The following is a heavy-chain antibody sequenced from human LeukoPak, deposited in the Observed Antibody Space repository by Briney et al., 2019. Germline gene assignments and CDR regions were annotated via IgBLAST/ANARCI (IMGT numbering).Heavy chain of an antibody. Sequence: GASVKVSCKASGGTFSSYAISWVRQAPGQGLEWMGGIIPIFGTANYAQKFQGRVTITADESTSTAYMELSSLRSEDTAVYYCARDSVDSGYAYYFDYWGQGTLVTVSS. CDR2: IIPIFGTA. D-gene: IGHD5-12*01. CDR3: ARDSVDSGYAYYFDY. J-gene: IGHJ4*02. V-gene: IGHV1-69*01. CDR1: GGTFSSYA.